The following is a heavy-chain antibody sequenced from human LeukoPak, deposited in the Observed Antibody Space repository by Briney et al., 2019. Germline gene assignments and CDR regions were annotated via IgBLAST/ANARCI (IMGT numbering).Heavy chain of an antibody. V-gene: IGHV3-23*01. CDR1: GFAFYSQA. D-gene: IGHD6-19*01. Sequence: PGGSLRLSCAASGFAFYSQAMGWVRQAPWKGLEWVSVISDSGSLTYYADSVKGRFTISRDNSKNTLFLQMNSLRAEDTAVYYCAKDARRTSGWYFFDYWGQGTLVTVSS. CDR2: ISDSGSLT. CDR3: AKDARRTSGWYFFDY. J-gene: IGHJ4*02.